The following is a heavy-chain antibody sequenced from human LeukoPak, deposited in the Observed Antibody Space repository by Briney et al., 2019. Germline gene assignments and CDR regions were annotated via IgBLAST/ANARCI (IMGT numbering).Heavy chain of an antibody. CDR2: ICISGGT. CDR1: GGSISNWC. J-gene: IGHJ4*02. Sequence: SETLSLTCSVSGGSISNWCWSWIRQPAGKRLEWIGRICISGGTNYKPSLKSRVTMSADMPKNEISLKLTSVTAADTAVYYCARDRGEMGEMATIFDYWGQGTLVTVSS. V-gene: IGHV4-4*07. D-gene: IGHD5-24*01. CDR3: ARDRGEMGEMATIFDY.